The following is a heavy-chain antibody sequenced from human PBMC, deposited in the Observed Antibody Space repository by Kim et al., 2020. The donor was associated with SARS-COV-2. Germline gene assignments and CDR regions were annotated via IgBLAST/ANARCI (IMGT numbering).Heavy chain of an antibody. Sequence: GGSLRLSCAASGFTVIGSAMHGVRQASGKGLEGFGRIRRKANSYATAYAASVKGSFTISRDDSKNTAYLQMNSLKTEDTAVDDCTRFPGTTLAFWDAFD. CDR2: IRRKANSYAT. V-gene: IGHV3-73*01. CDR3: TRFPGTTLAFWDAFD. J-gene: IGHJ3*02. CDR1: GFTVIGSA. D-gene: IGHD1-1*01.